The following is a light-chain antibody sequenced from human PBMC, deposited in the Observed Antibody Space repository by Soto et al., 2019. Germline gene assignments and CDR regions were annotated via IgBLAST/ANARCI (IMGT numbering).Light chain of an antibody. CDR3: QQYYSTPLT. J-gene: IGKJ4*01. CDR1: QSILYSSNNKIC. V-gene: IGKV4-1*01. Sequence: DIVMTQSPDSLAVSLGERATINCKSIQSILYSSNNKICLAWYQQKPGQPPKLLIYWASTRESGVPDRFSGSGSGTDFTLTISSLQAEDVAVYYCQQYYSTPLTFGGGTKVDIK. CDR2: WAS.